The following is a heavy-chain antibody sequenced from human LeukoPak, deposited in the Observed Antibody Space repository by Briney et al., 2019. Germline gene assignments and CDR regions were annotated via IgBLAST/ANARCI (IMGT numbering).Heavy chain of an antibody. J-gene: IGHJ4*02. CDR3: ARDLAYSSSWYLGAFDY. Sequence: QSGGSLRRSCAASGFTFSSYAMHWVRQAPGKGLEWVAVISYDGSNKYYADSVKGRFTISRDNSKNTLYLQMNSLRAEDTAVYYCARDLAYSSSWYLGAFDYWGQGTLVTVSS. CDR1: GFTFSSYA. V-gene: IGHV3-30-3*01. D-gene: IGHD6-13*01. CDR2: ISYDGSNK.